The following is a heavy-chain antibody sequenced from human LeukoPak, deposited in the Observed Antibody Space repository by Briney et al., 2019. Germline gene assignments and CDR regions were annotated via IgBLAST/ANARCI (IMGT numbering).Heavy chain of an antibody. Sequence: GASVTVSCKASGGTFSSYAISWVRQAPGQGLEWMGWINTNTGNPTYAQGFTGRLVFSLDTSVSTAYLQISSLRAEDTALYYCARDKYQLPYEIDYWGQGTLVTVSS. CDR1: GGTFSSYA. D-gene: IGHD2-2*01. CDR2: INTNTGNP. V-gene: IGHV7-4-1*02. CDR3: ARDKYQLPYEIDY. J-gene: IGHJ4*02.